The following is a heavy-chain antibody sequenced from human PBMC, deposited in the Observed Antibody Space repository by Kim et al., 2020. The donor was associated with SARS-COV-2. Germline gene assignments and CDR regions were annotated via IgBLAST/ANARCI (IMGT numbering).Heavy chain of an antibody. J-gene: IGHJ6*02. CDR2: IIPIFGTA. V-gene: IGHV1-69*13. CDR1: GGTFSSYA. Sequence: SVKVSCKASGGTFSSYAISWVRQAPGQGLEWMGGIIPIFGTANYAQKFQGRVTITADESTSTAYMELSSLRSEDTAVYYCARDKKFRFGEYYYGMDVWGQGTTVTVSS. D-gene: IGHD3-10*01. CDR3: ARDKKFRFGEYYYGMDV.